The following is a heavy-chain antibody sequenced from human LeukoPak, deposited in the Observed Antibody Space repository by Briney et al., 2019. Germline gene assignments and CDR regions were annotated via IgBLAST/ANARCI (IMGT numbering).Heavy chain of an antibody. Sequence: GGSLRLSCAASGFTFSSYAMSWVRQAPGKGLEWVSAISGGSTYYADSVKGRFTISRDNSKNTLYLQMNSLRAEDTAVYYCAKGNIVAAAGPLYYYYGMDVWGQGTTVTVSS. CDR2: ISGGST. J-gene: IGHJ6*02. CDR1: GFTFSSYA. CDR3: AKGNIVAAAGPLYYYYGMDV. D-gene: IGHD6-13*01. V-gene: IGHV3-23*01.